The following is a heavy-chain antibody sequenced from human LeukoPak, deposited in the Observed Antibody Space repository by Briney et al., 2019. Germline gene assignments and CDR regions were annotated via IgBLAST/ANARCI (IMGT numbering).Heavy chain of an antibody. CDR2: IYPGDSDT. D-gene: IGHD3-10*01. V-gene: IGHV5-51*01. CDR1: GYTFTSYW. J-gene: IGHJ4*02. CDR3: ARGGDMVRGVPTVYFDY. Sequence: GASVKVSCKASGYTFTSYWIGWVRQMPGKGLEWMGIIYPGDSDTRYSPSFQGQVTISADKSISTAYLQWSSLKASDTAMYYCARGGDMVRGVPTVYFDYWGQGTLVTVSS.